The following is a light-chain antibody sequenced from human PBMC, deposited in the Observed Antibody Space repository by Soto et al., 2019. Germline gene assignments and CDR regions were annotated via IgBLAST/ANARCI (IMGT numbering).Light chain of an antibody. CDR2: EAS. V-gene: IGKV1-5*03. Sequence: DIPMTQSPSTLSVSVGDRVTITCRASQNIGSRLAWYQQKLGKPPKLLIYEASTLDTGVPSRFSGSGSGTEFTLTISSMQPDDFATYFCQQYNSYNTFGQGTKLEIE. J-gene: IGKJ2*01. CDR3: QQYNSYNT. CDR1: QNIGSR.